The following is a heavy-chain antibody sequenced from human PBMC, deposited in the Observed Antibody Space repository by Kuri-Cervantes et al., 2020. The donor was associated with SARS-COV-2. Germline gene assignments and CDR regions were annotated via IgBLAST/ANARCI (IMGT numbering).Heavy chain of an antibody. D-gene: IGHD6-13*01. CDR3: ARDAQLVDAFDI. V-gene: IGHV3-21*01. CDR2: ISSSSSYI. Sequence: GESLKISCAASGFTFSSYSMNWVRQAPGKGLEWVSSISSSSSYIYYADSVKGRFTISRDNAKNSLYLQMNSLRAEDTAVYYCARDAQLVDAFDIWGQGTMVTVSS. CDR1: GFTFSSYS. J-gene: IGHJ3*02.